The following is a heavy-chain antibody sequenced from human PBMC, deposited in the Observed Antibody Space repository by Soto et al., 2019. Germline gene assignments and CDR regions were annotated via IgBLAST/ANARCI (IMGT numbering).Heavy chain of an antibody. CDR3: ARARYSYDSSGFPSYYFDY. Sequence: PGGSLRLSCAASGFAFSSYWMHWVRQAPGKGLVWVSRINPDGSGTNYADSVKGRFSISRDSAENTIYLQMNSLRVEDTAVYYCARARYSYDSSGFPSYYFDYWGQGTLVTVSS. V-gene: IGHV3-74*01. D-gene: IGHD3-22*01. CDR2: INPDGSGT. J-gene: IGHJ4*02. CDR1: GFAFSSYW.